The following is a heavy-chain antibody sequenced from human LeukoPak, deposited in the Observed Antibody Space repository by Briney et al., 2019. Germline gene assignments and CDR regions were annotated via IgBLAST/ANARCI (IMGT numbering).Heavy chain of an antibody. J-gene: IGHJ6*03. D-gene: IGHD6-13*01. Sequence: GGSLRLSCAASGFTFSSYGMHWVRQAPGKGLEWVAFIRYDGSNKYYADSVKGRFTISRDNSKDTLYLQMNSLRAEDTAVYYCAPRGYSSSLNYYYYYMDVWGKGTTVTVSS. CDR2: IRYDGSNK. CDR3: APRGYSSSLNYYYYYMDV. V-gene: IGHV3-30*02. CDR1: GFTFSSYG.